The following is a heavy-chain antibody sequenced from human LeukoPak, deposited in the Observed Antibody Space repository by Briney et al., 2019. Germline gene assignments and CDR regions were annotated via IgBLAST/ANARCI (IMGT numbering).Heavy chain of an antibody. CDR3: TRDGRNSGNTAFDI. J-gene: IGHJ3*02. CDR1: GFTLSDQF. CDR2: GRNRANSHTT. Sequence: GGSLRLSCAASGFTLSDQFMDWVRQAPGKGLELIGRGRNRANSHTTEYAASVKRRFTISRDDSVNLMYLQMNSLEIEDTAVYFCTRDGRNSGNTAFDIWGQGTEVSVSS. D-gene: IGHD4-23*01. V-gene: IGHV3-72*01.